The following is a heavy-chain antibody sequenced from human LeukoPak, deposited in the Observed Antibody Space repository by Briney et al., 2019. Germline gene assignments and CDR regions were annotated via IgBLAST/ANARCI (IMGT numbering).Heavy chain of an antibody. CDR2: INHSGST. D-gene: IGHD6-13*01. V-gene: IGHV4-34*01. CDR3: ARQRIAAAGTVYYYYGMDV. Sequence: SETLSLTCAVYGGSFSGYYWSWIRQPPGKGPEWIGEINHSGSTNYNPSLKSRVTISVDTSKNQFSLKLSSVTAADTAVYYCARQRIAAAGTVYYYYGMDVWGQGTTVTVSS. CDR1: GGSFSGYY. J-gene: IGHJ6*02.